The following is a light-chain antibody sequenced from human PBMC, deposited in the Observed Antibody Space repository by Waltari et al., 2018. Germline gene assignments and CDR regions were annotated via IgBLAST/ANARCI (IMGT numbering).Light chain of an antibody. CDR1: QSLRNS. V-gene: IGKV3-11*01. CDR2: DAS. CDR3: QQRSNWLT. J-gene: IGKJ4*01. Sequence: EIVLTQSPATLSLSPGERATLPCRTSQSLRNSLAWYQQQPGQAPRLPIYDASNRATGIPARFSGSGSGTDFTLTITSLEPEDVAVYYCQQRSNWLTFGGGTKVEIK.